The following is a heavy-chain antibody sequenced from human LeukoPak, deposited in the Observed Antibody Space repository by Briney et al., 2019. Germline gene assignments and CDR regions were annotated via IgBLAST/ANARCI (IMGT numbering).Heavy chain of an antibody. CDR1: GGSISSSSYY. V-gene: IGHV4-39*07. CDR2: IYYSGST. J-gene: IGHJ4*02. Sequence: SETLSLTCTVSGGSISSSSYYWGWIRQPPGKGLEWIGSIYYSGSTNYNPSLKSRVTISVDTSKNQFSLKLSSVTAADTAVYYCARGSSLYYDSSGHDFDYWGQGTRVTVSS. D-gene: IGHD3-22*01. CDR3: ARGSSLYYDSSGHDFDY.